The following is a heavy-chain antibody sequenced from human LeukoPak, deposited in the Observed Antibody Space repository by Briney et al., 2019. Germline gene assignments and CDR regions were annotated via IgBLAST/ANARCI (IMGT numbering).Heavy chain of an antibody. Sequence: ASVKVSCKASGYIFTGYYMRWVRQAPGQGLEWMGWINPNSGGTNYAQKFQGRVTMTRDTSISTAYMELSRLRSDDTAVYDCARAGAGATEPIDYWGQGTLVTVS. D-gene: IGHD1-26*01. J-gene: IGHJ4*02. CDR3: ARAGAGATEPIDY. CDR1: GYIFTGYY. V-gene: IGHV1-2*02. CDR2: INPNSGGT.